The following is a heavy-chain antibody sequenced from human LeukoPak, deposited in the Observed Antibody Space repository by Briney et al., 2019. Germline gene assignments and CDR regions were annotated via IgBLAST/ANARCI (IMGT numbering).Heavy chain of an antibody. CDR2: IRYDETGL. V-gene: IGHV3-30*02. CDR3: ASGFWSGFRFGH. Sequence: GGSLRLSCAASGITFSSYGMHWVRQAPGKGLEWVAFIRYDETGLYYADSVQGRFTVSRDISKSTLYLQMNSLRPDDTAIYYCASGFWSGFRFGHWGQGTLVTVSS. CDR1: GITFSSYG. D-gene: IGHD3-3*01. J-gene: IGHJ4*02.